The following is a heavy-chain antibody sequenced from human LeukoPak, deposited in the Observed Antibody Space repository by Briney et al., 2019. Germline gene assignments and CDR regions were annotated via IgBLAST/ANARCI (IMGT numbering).Heavy chain of an antibody. Sequence: GGSLRLSCAASGFTFSSYSMNWVRQAPGKGLEWVSSISSSSSYIYYADSVKGRFTISRDNAKNSLYLQMNSLRAEDTAVYYCARGTYGDYVSPDYWGQGTLVTVSS. CDR3: ARGTYGDYVSPDY. J-gene: IGHJ4*02. V-gene: IGHV3-21*01. CDR1: GFTFSSYS. D-gene: IGHD4-17*01. CDR2: ISSSSSYI.